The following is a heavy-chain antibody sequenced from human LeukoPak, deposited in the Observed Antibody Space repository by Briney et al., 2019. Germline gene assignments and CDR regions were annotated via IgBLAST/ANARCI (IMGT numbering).Heavy chain of an antibody. V-gene: IGHV1-69*01. Sequence: GASVKVSCKASGGTFSSYAISWVRQAPGQGLEWMGGIIPIFGTANYAQKFQGRVTITADESTSTAYMELSSLRSEDTAVYYCARDNQLPKGFDPWGQGTLVTVSS. CDR2: IIPIFGTA. J-gene: IGHJ5*02. CDR1: GGTFSSYA. D-gene: IGHD2-2*01. CDR3: ARDNQLPKGFDP.